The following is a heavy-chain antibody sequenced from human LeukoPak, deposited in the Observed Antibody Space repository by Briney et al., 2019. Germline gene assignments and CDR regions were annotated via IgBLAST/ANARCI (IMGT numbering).Heavy chain of an antibody. Sequence: PGGSLRLSCAASGFTFSRYAMHWVRQAPGKGLEWVAVISYDGNNGFYADSVKGRFTISRDNSKNTLYLQMNSLRAEDTAVYYCARDAGKSYYYYMDVWGKGTTVTVSS. CDR2: ISYDGNNG. V-gene: IGHV3-30*01. J-gene: IGHJ6*03. CDR1: GFTFSRYA. CDR3: ARDAGKSYYYYMDV.